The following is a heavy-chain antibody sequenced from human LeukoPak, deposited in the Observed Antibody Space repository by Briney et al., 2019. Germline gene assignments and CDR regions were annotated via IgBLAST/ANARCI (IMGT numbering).Heavy chain of an antibody. D-gene: IGHD3-3*01. Sequence: GGSLRLSCAASGFTFDDYTMHWVRQAPGKGLEWVSLISWDGGSTYYADSVKGRFTISRDNSKNSLYLQMNSLRTEDTALYYCAKDGSYDFWSGYYPSEYGMDVWGQGTTVTVSS. CDR3: AKDGSYDFWSGYYPSEYGMDV. CDR1: GFTFDDYT. V-gene: IGHV3-43*01. J-gene: IGHJ6*02. CDR2: ISWDGGST.